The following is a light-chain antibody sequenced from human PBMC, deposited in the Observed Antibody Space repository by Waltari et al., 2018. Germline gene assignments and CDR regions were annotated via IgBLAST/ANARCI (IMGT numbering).Light chain of an antibody. V-gene: IGKV2-28*01. CDR2: LGS. CDR1: RTLLDSNGANY. Sequence: DVVMTQSPLSLTVSPGEPASISCSSSRTLLDSNGANYLDWYLQKPGRSPQLLIYLGSNRAPGVPDRFSGSGSGTDFTLKISRVEAEDVGVYYCMQPLETPYTFGRGTKLEIK. J-gene: IGKJ2*01. CDR3: MQPLETPYT.